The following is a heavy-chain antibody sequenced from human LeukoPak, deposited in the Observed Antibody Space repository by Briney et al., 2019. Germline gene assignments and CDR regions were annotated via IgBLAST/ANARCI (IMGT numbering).Heavy chain of an antibody. Sequence: GASVKVSCKASGYTFTGYYMHWVRQAPGQGLEWMGWINPNSGGTNYAQKFQGRVTMTRDTSISTAYMELRSLRSDDTAVYYCARSGEYYYDLQGNYWGQGTLVTVSS. CDR2: INPNSGGT. CDR3: ARSGEYYYDLQGNY. J-gene: IGHJ4*02. V-gene: IGHV1-2*02. D-gene: IGHD3-22*01. CDR1: GYTFTGYY.